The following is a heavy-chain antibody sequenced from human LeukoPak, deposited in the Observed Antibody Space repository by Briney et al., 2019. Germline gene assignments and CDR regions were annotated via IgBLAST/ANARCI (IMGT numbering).Heavy chain of an antibody. V-gene: IGHV4-4*07. D-gene: IGHD6-13*01. CDR1: GGSISSYY. J-gene: IGHJ5*02. CDR3: ARGGRVAAGNNWFDP. Sequence: SETLSLTCTVSGGSISSYYWSWIRQPAGKGLEWIGRIYTSGSTNYNPSLKSRVTMSVDTSKNQFSLKLSSVTAADTAVYYCARGGRVAAGNNWFDPWGQGTLVTASS. CDR2: IYTSGST.